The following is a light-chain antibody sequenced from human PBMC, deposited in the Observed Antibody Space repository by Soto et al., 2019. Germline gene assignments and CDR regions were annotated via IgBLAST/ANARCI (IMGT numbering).Light chain of an antibody. V-gene: IGLV2-14*02. CDR2: EAT. J-gene: IGLJ1*01. CDR1: SSDFGSYNL. CDR3: SLYTSENTYV. Sequence: QSALTQPASVSGSPGQSITISCTGSSSDFGSYNLVSWYQQHPGKVPKLIIYEATKRPSGISNRFSGSKSGYMASLTISGLQAEDGADYYCSLYTSENTYVFGTGTKLTVL.